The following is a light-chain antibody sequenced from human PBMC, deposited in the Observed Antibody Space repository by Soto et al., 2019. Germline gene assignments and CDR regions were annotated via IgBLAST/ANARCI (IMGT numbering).Light chain of an antibody. CDR2: GAS. Sequence: EIGMTRSPSTRSVSPVERATLSCRASQSVSVNLAWYQQKPGQAPRLLIYGASTRATGIPARFSGSGSGTEFTLTISSLQSEDFAVYYCQQYHDWGEFGQGTKVDIK. CDR3: QQYHDWGE. V-gene: IGKV3-15*01. CDR1: QSVSVN. J-gene: IGKJ1*01.